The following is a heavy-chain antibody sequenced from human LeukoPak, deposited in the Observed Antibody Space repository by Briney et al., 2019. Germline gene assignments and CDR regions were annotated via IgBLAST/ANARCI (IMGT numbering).Heavy chain of an antibody. V-gene: IGHV7-4-1*02. CDR1: GYTFTSYA. Sequence: ASVKVSCKASGYTFTSYAMNWVRQAPGQGLEWMGWINTNTGNPTYAQGFTGRFVFSLDTSVSTAYLQISSLKAEDTAVYYCARIGYSSGWYLTGVYFQHWGQGTLVTVSS. CDR3: ARIGYSSGWYLTGVYFQH. D-gene: IGHD6-19*01. CDR2: INTNTGNP. J-gene: IGHJ1*01.